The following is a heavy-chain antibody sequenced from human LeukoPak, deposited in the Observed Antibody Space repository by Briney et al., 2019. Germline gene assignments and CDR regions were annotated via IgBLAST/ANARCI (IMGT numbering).Heavy chain of an antibody. CDR1: GYTFTNYG. J-gene: IGHJ4*02. V-gene: IGHV1-18*01. Sequence: ASVKVSCKASGYTFTNYGISWVRQAPGQGLEWMGWISAYNGNTNYAQKLQGRVTMTTDTSTSTAYMELRSLRSDDTAVYYCARDGMSSWYFRYLDYWGQGTLVTVSS. D-gene: IGHD6-13*01. CDR3: ARDGMSSWYFRYLDY. CDR2: ISAYNGNT.